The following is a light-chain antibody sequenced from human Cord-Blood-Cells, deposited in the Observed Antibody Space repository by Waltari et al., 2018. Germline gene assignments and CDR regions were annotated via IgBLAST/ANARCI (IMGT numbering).Light chain of an antibody. CDR1: SSDVGGYNY. CDR2: EVS. CDR3: SSYTSSSTYV. V-gene: IGLV2-14*01. J-gene: IGLJ1*01. Sequence: QSALTQPASVSGSPGQSITFSCTGPSSDVGGYNYVSWYQQHPGKAPKLMIYEVSNRPSGVSNRFSGSKSGNTASLTISGLQAEDEADYYCSSYTSSSTYVFGTGTKVTVL.